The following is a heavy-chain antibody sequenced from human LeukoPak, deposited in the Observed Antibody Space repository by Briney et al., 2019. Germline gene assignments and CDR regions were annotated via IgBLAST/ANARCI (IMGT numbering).Heavy chain of an antibody. CDR1: GFTFSSYG. D-gene: IGHD5-18*01. Sequence: RSGGSLRLSCAACGFTFSSYGMHWVRQAPGKGLEGVADIWYDGSNKYYADSVKGRFTISRDNSKNTLYLQMNSLRAEDTAVYYCASNVYGYRYYYGMDVWGQGTTVTVSS. CDR3: ASNVYGYRYYYGMDV. V-gene: IGHV3-33*01. CDR2: IWYDGSNK. J-gene: IGHJ6*02.